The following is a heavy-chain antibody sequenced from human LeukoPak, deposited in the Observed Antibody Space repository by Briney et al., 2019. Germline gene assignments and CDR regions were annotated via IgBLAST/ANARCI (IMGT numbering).Heavy chain of an antibody. Sequence: SGTLSLTCAVSGGSISSNNWWSWVRQPPGQGLEWIGEIFHSGSTNYNPSLKSRVTISVDKSKNQFSLKVNSVTAADTAVYYCARNEGSSDFNYWGQGTLVTVSS. CDR2: IFHSGST. J-gene: IGHJ4*02. CDR1: GGSISSNNW. V-gene: IGHV4-4*02. CDR3: ARNEGSSDFNY. D-gene: IGHD6-25*01.